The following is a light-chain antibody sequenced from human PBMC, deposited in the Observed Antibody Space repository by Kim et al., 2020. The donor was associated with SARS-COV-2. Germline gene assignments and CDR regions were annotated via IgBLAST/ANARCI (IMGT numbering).Light chain of an antibody. J-gene: IGLJ2*01. Sequence: GQRVTNAVSGGSANVGRNTVKWYLQLPGTAPKLLIFGYNQRPSGVPDRFSGSKSGTSASLAISGLQSEDEADYYCAAWDDNLNGVGFGGGTQLTVL. CDR1: SANVGRNT. CDR2: GYN. V-gene: IGLV1-44*01. CDR3: AAWDDNLNGVG.